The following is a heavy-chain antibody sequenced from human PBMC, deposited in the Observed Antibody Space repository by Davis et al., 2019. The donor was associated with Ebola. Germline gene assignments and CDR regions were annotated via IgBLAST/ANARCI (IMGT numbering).Heavy chain of an antibody. CDR3: ARERINYDILTGYYNRYFDL. Sequence: AASVKVSCKASGGTFSSYAINWVRQAPGQGLEWMGRIIPILGIANYAQKFQGRVTMTRNTSISTAYMELSSLRSEDTAVYYCARERINYDILTGYYNRYFDLWGRGTLVTVSS. V-gene: IGHV1-69*04. CDR2: IIPILGIA. CDR1: GGTFSSYA. D-gene: IGHD3-9*01. J-gene: IGHJ2*01.